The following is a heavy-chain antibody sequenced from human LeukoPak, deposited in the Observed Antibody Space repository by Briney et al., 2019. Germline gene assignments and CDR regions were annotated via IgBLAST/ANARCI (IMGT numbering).Heavy chain of an antibody. J-gene: IGHJ4*02. CDR2: INHIGST. V-gene: IGHV4-34*01. CDR3: AQTLEVSTITVHY. D-gene: IGHD2-8*02. CDR1: GGSFSSYY. Sequence: SETLSLTCTFYGGSFSSYYWSWVRQPPGKGLEWIGEINHIGSTTYNPSLRSRVTISVDTSKKHFSLKLTSVTAADTAVYFCAQTLEVSTITVHYWGQGTLVTVSS.